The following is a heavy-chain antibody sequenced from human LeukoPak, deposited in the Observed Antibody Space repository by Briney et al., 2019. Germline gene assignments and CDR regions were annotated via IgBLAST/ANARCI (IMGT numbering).Heavy chain of an antibody. V-gene: IGHV1-69*10. D-gene: IGHD3-22*01. J-gene: IGHJ4*02. CDR1: GGXFSSYA. CDR2: ITPILGIA. Sequence: SVKVSCKASGGXFSSYALSWVRQAPGQGLEWIGGITPILGIANYAQDLQGRVTITADKSTNTAYMELSSLRSEDTAVYYCASQDSSGYYLIDYWGQGTLVTVSS. CDR3: ASQDSSGYYLIDY.